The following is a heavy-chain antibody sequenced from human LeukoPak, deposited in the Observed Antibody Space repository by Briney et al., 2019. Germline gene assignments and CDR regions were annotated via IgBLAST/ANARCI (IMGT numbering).Heavy chain of an antibody. CDR1: GGTFSSYA. CDR2: ISAYNGNT. V-gene: IGHV1-18*01. Sequence: GASVTVSCKASGGTFSSYAISWVRQAPGQGLEWMGWISAYNGNTNYAQKLQGRVTMTTDTSTSTAYMELRSLRSDDTAVYYCARVFAMIGFDPWGQGTLVTVSS. D-gene: IGHD3-22*01. J-gene: IGHJ5*02. CDR3: ARVFAMIGFDP.